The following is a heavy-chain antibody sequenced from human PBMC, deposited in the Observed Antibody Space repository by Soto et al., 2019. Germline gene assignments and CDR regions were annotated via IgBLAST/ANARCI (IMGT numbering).Heavy chain of an antibody. J-gene: IGHJ4*02. CDR3: ARGIHLSHFDN. V-gene: IGHV4-59*13. D-gene: IGHD3-16*02. CDR2: IYSSGTTST. Sequence: SETLSLTCTVSGGSISSFYWTWIRQPPGKGLEWIGYIYSSGTTSTKYNPSLKSRVTVSVDTSRKQFSLKLSSVTAADTAVYYCARGIHLSHFDNWGQGTLVTVSS. CDR1: GGSISSFY.